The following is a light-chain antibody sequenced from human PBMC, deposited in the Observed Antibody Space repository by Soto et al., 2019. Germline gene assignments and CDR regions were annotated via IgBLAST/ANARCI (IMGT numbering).Light chain of an antibody. CDR1: QSVFGTY. Sequence: EVVLTQSPATLSLSPGERATLSCRASQSVFGTYLAWYQQKPGQAPRLLIYDASNRAAGVPARFSGGGSGTDFTLTISRLEPEDFAVYYCQQYVNSPITFGQGTRLEIK. CDR3: QQYVNSPIT. V-gene: IGKV3-20*01. CDR2: DAS. J-gene: IGKJ5*01.